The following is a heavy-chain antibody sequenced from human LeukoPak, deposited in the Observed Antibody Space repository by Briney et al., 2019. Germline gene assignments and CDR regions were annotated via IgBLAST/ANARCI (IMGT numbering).Heavy chain of an antibody. D-gene: IGHD3-16*01. CDR2: IYSDGST. J-gene: IGHJ4*02. CDR1: GFTVSSNF. V-gene: IGHV3-66*01. Sequence: GGSLRLSCAASGFTVSSNFMSWVRQAPGKGLEWVSVIYSDGSTYYADSVKGRFTISRDNSKNTVYLQMNNLRAEDTAVYFCARGYVWAGAPFGYWGQGTRVTVSS. CDR3: ARGYVWAGAPFGY.